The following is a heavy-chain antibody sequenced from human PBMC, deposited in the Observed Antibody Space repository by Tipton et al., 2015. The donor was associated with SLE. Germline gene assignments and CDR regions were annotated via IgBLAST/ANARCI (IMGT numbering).Heavy chain of an antibody. V-gene: IGHV1-69*13. CDR1: GYTFTNYD. J-gene: IGHJ4*02. Sequence: QSGAEVKKPGASVKASCKASGYTFTNYDINWVRQAPGQGLEWMGGIIPIFGTANYAQKFQGRVTITADESTSTAYMELSSLRSEDTAVYYCARDLHGSGSYYERDYWGQGTLVTVSS. D-gene: IGHD3-10*01. CDR3: ARDLHGSGSYYERDY. CDR2: IIPIFGTA.